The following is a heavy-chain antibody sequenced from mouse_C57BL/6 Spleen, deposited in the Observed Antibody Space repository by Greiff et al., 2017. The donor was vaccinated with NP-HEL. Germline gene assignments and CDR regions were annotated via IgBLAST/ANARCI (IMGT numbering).Heavy chain of an antibody. CDR3: ARSDGYDEDWYFDV. CDR1: GYTFTSYW. V-gene: IGHV1-72*01. CDR2: IDPNSGCT. D-gene: IGHD2-10*02. J-gene: IGHJ1*03. Sequence: VQLQQPGAELVKPGASVKLSCTASGYTFTSYWMHWVQQRPGLGLEWVGRIDPNSGCTKYNEKFKGKVTLTVDKPSSTAYMQLSSLTSEDSAVYYCARSDGYDEDWYFDVWGTGTTVTVSS.